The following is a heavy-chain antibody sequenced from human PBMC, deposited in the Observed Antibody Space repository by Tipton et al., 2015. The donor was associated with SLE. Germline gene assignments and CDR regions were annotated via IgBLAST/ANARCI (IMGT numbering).Heavy chain of an antibody. J-gene: IGHJ3*02. CDR2: INSDGSST. CDR3: AREGSDWGDAFDI. D-gene: IGHD7-27*01. Sequence: SLRLSCAASGFSFVSYWMHWVRQAPGKGLAWVSRINSDGSSTIYADSVKGRFTISRDNAKNTLDLQMNSLRADDTAVYYCAREGSDWGDAFDIWGRGTLVTVSS. CDR1: GFSFVSYW. V-gene: IGHV3-74*01.